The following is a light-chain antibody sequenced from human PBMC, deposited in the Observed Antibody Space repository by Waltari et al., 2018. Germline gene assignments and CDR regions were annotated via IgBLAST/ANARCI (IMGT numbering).Light chain of an antibody. CDR2: DVN. V-gene: IGLV2-14*03. Sequence: QSALTQPASVSGSPGQSITISCTGTSDDVGLFDFDAWFQQQSGEAPKLIIHDVNRRPSGISDRFSGSKSGNTASLTISRLQPEDEGHYYCNSYTNNAALVFGGGTKLTLL. J-gene: IGLJ2*01. CDR3: NSYTNNAALV. CDR1: SDDVGLFDF.